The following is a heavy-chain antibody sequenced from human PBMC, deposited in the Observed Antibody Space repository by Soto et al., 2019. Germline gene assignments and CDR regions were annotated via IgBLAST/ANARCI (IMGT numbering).Heavy chain of an antibody. Sequence: KASDTLSLTFAVSGVSISSGNWWTWVRQTPQRGLEYIGEIFHDGTANYYPSFERRVAISVDTSKNQFSLTLTSVTAAETAISVRARLPSDPRPNYMYFDFWGQGALGTVSS. D-gene: IGHD3-10*01. J-gene: IGHJ4*02. CDR1: GVSISSGNW. CDR3: ARLPSDPRPNYMYFDF. CDR2: IFHDGTA. V-gene: IGHV4-4*02.